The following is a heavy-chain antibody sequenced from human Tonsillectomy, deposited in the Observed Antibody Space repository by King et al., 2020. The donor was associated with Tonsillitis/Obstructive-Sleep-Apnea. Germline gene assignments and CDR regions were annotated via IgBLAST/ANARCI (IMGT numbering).Heavy chain of an antibody. V-gene: IGHV4-4*02. J-gene: IGHJ6*03. CDR1: GVSIRISNW. D-gene: IGHD6-25*01. CDR2: IYHTGTT. CDR3: ASHADYNYYYYMDV. Sequence: QLQESGPGLVKPSGTLSLTCAVSGVSIRISNWWSWVRQSPGKGLEWIGKIYHTGTTNYTPSLKSRVTISVDKSKNQFSLKLSSVTDADTAVYYCASHADYNYYYYMDVWGKGTTVTVSS.